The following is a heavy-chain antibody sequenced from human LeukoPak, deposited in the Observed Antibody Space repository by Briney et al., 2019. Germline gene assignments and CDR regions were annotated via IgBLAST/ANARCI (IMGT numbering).Heavy chain of an antibody. D-gene: IGHD3-3*01. Sequence: ASVKVSCKASGYFFPDYYIHWLRQAPGQGLQWMGRINPNTGGTDYAQIFQGRVTMIRDTSISTVYMELSSLRPDVTAFFYCARKSSKTFFDWGQGTLVTVSS. CDR2: INPNTGGT. J-gene: IGHJ4*02. CDR1: GYFFPDYY. V-gene: IGHV1-2*02. CDR3: ARKSSKTFFD.